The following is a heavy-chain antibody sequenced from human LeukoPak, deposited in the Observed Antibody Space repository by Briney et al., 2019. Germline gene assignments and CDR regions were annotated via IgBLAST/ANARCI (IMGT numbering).Heavy chain of an antibody. Sequence: AETLCLSCAVSGGSFSGYYWSWIRQPPGKGLEWVGEINHSGSTKYNPSLKRRVTISVYTSKTQFALKLSSVTAADTAVYYCARSNGYCSSTSCRKISDYYSGMDFWGQGTTITVS. CDR2: INHSGST. CDR3: ARSNGYCSSTSCRKISDYYSGMDF. V-gene: IGHV4-34*01. D-gene: IGHD2-2*01. CDR1: GGSFSGYY. J-gene: IGHJ6*02.